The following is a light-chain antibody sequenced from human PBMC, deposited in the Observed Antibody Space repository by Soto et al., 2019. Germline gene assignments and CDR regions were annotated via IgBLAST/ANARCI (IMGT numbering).Light chain of an antibody. J-gene: IGLJ1*01. Sequence: QSALTQPASVSWSPGQSITISCTGSSSDVGGYNYVSWYQQHPGKAPKLIIYEVSNRPSGVSNRFSGSKSGNTASLTISGLQAEDEADYYCSSYTTNSTPYVFGTGTKLTVL. V-gene: IGLV2-14*01. CDR2: EVS. CDR3: SSYTTNSTPYV. CDR1: SSDVGGYNY.